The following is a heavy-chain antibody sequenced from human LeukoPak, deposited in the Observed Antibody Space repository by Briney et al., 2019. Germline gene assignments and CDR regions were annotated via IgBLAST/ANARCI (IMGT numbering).Heavy chain of an antibody. CDR2: ISYDGSNK. Sequence: GGSLRLSCAASGFTFSSYAMHWVRQAPGKGLEWVAVISYDGSNKYYADSVKGRFTISRDNSKNTLYLQMNSLRVEDTAVYYCARDADMGYSGYDWFRYWGQGTLVTVSS. CDR3: ARDADMGYSGYDWFRY. V-gene: IGHV3-30*04. CDR1: GFTFSSYA. D-gene: IGHD5-12*01. J-gene: IGHJ4*02.